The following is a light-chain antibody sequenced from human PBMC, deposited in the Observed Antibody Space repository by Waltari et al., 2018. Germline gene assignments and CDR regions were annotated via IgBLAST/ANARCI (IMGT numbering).Light chain of an antibody. CDR2: NVN. CDR1: SSNVGGYNY. CDR3: CSYAGGNTYV. J-gene: IGLJ1*01. Sequence: QSALTQPRSVSGSPGQSVTISCTGTSSNVGGYNYVFWYQHRPGKAPKLMIHNVNNRPSGVPDRFSGSKSANTASLTISGLQAEDEADYYCCSYAGGNTYVFGTGTKVTVL. V-gene: IGLV2-11*01.